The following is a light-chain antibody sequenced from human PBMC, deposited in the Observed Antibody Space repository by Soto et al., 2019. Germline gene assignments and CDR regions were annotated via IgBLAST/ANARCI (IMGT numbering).Light chain of an antibody. Sequence: QSALTQPRSVSGSPGQSVTISCTGTSSDVGAYNYVSWYQLHPGKAPKLMIYDVTKRPSGVPDRFSGSKSGNTASLTISGLQAEDEAEYHRCSSAGSYTVAFGGGTKLTVL. CDR3: CSSAGSYTVA. J-gene: IGLJ2*01. CDR1: SSDVGAYNY. CDR2: DVT. V-gene: IGLV2-11*01.